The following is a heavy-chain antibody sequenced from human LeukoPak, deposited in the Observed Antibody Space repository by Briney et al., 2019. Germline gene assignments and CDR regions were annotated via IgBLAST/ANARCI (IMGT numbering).Heavy chain of an antibody. D-gene: IGHD3-10*01. CDR2: INHSGST. Sequence: SETLSLTCAVYGGSFSGYYWSWIRQPPGKGLEWIGEINHSGSTNYNPSLKSRVTISVDTSKNQFSLKLSSVTAADTAVYYCARSRFGELFWFDPWGQGTLVTVSS. J-gene: IGHJ5*02. CDR1: GGSFSGYY. CDR3: ARSRFGELFWFDP. V-gene: IGHV4-34*01.